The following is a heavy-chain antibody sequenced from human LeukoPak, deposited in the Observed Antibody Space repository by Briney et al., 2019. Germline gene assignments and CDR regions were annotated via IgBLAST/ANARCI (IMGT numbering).Heavy chain of an antibody. CDR1: GGSISRTNW. Sequence: SGTLSLTCDVSGGSISRTNWWSWVRQSPGQGLEWIGEISLSGRTNYNPSLQSRVTMSLDESKNQLSLDLASVTAADTAVYYCAREAAGQWFDPWGQGTLVTVSS. D-gene: IGHD6-25*01. CDR2: ISLSGRT. J-gene: IGHJ5*02. V-gene: IGHV4-4*02. CDR3: AREAAGQWFDP.